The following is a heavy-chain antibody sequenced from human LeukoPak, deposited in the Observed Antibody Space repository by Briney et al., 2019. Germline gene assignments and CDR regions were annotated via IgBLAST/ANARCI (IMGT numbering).Heavy chain of an antibody. CDR2: IYTSGST. V-gene: IGHV4-4*07. CDR1: GGSISSYY. J-gene: IGHJ5*02. D-gene: IGHD4-17*01. CDR3: AKGYGDYESNWFDP. Sequence: SETLSLTCTVSGGSISSYYWSWIRQPAGKGLEWIGRIYTSGSTNYNPSLKSRVTMSVDTSKNQFSLKLSSVTAADTAVYYCAKGYGDYESNWFDPWGQGTLVTVSS.